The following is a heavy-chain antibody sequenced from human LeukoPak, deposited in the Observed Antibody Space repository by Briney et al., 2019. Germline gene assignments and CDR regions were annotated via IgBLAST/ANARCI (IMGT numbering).Heavy chain of an antibody. CDR3: AGAMAELLYGMDV. D-gene: IGHD3-10*01. CDR1: GYTFTSYY. V-gene: IGHV1-46*01. J-gene: IGHJ6*02. Sequence: GASVKVSCKASGYTFTSYYMHWVRQAPGQGLEWMGIINPSGGSTSYAQKFQGRVTMTRDTSTSTVYMELSSLRSEDTAVYYCAGAMAELLYGMDVWGQGTTVTVSS. CDR2: INPSGGST.